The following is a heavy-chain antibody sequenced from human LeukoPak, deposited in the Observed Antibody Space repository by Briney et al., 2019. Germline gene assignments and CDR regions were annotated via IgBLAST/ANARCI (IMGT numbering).Heavy chain of an antibody. CDR1: AYTFTGHY. CDR2: INPNIGAT. J-gene: IGHJ4*02. D-gene: IGHD5-18*01. CDR3: ARAPIQLWLGPPFDY. Sequence: ASVKVSCKASAYTFTGHYIHWIRQAPGQGLKWMGRINPNIGATNYAQNFQGRVTMTRDTSISTAYMELSRLTSDDTAMYYCARAPIQLWLGPPFDYWGQGTLVTVSS. V-gene: IGHV1-2*06.